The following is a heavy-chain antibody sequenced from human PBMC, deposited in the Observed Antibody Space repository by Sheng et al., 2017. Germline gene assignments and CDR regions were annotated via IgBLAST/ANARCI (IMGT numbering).Heavy chain of an antibody. CDR3: ASNSYTEAGPYYYYGMDV. J-gene: IGHJ6*02. D-gene: IGHD2-21*01. V-gene: IGHV4-38-2*01. CDR2: IYHSGST. Sequence: QVQLQESGPGLVKPSETLSLTCAVSGYSISSGYYWGWIRQPPGKGLEWIGSIYHSGSTYYNPSLKSRVTISVDTSKNQFSLKLSSVTAADTAVYYCASNSYTEAGPYYYYGMDVWGQGTTVTVSS. CDR1: GYSISSGYY.